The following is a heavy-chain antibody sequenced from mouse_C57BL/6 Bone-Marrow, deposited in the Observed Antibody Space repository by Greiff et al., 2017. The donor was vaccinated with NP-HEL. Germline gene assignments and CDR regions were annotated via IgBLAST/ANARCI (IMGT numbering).Heavy chain of an antibody. CDR3: ARLYYYGSSSAWFAY. CDR1: GFTFSSYG. D-gene: IGHD1-1*01. V-gene: IGHV5-6*01. J-gene: IGHJ3*01. Sequence: EVQVVESGGDLVKPGGSLKLSCAASGFTFSSYGMSWVRQTPDKRLEWVATISSGGSYTYYPDSVKGRFTISRDNAKNTLYLQMSSLKSEDTAMYYCARLYYYGSSSAWFAYWGQGTLVTVSA. CDR2: ISSGGSYT.